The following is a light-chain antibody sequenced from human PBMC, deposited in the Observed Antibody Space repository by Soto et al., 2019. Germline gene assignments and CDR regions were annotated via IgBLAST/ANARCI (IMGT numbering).Light chain of an antibody. J-gene: IGKJ1*01. V-gene: IGKV3D-11*01. CDR2: DAY. CDR3: QQRRMWPIT. CDR1: QGVTTN. Sequence: EIVMTQSPATLSVSPGERATLSCRAGQGVTTNFAWYQQKSGQAPRLLIYDAYNRATGIPPRFSGSGSGTDFTLTISSLEPEDSAVYYCQQRRMWPITFGQGTKVDIK.